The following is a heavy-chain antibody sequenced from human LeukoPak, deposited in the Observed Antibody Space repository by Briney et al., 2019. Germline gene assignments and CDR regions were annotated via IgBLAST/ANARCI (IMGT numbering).Heavy chain of an antibody. J-gene: IGHJ4*02. CDR1: GFTFSSYS. V-gene: IGHV3-21*01. Sequence: GGSLRLSCAASGFTFSSYSMNWVRQAPGKGLEWVSSISSSSSYIYYADSVKGRFTISRDNAKNSLYLQMNSLGAEDTAVYYCARDEVAMVASVDYWGQGTLVTVSS. CDR2: ISSSSSYI. D-gene: IGHD4/OR15-4a*01. CDR3: ARDEVAMVASVDY.